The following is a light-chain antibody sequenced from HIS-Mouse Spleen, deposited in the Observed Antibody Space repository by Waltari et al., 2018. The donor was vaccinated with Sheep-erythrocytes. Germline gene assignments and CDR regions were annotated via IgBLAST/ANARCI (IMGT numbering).Light chain of an antibody. CDR2: QAS. Sequence: SYELTQPPSVSVSPGQTASITCSGDKLGDKYACWYQQKPGQSPVLVIYQASKRPSGSPERVSGSNSGNTATLTISGTQAMDEADYYCQAWDSSTVVFGGGTKLTVL. J-gene: IGLJ2*01. CDR1: KLGDKY. V-gene: IGLV3-1*01. CDR3: QAWDSSTVV.